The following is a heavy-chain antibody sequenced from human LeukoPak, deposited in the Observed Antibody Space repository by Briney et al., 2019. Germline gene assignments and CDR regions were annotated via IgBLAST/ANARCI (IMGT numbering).Heavy chain of an antibody. CDR1: GFIFSIFC. J-gene: IGHJ3*02. V-gene: IGHV3-74*01. Sequence: QSGGPQRLSCGASGFIFSIFCVQGLRKAREEGGVGVSRYKCEGNSTLYADCERRPFTISRDNAKNTLYLQMNSLRAEDTAVYYCAGLTYYDFWSGYYDALDIWGQGTMVTVSS. CDR2: YKCEGNST. D-gene: IGHD3-3*01. CDR3: AGLTYYDFWSGYYDALDI.